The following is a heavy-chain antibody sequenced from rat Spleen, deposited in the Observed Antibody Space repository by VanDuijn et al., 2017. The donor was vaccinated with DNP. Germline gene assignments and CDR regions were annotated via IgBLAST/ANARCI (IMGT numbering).Heavy chain of an antibody. CDR1: GFSLTSYG. CDR2: MRYNGDT. CDR3: TRDRPNYGGFDY. J-gene: IGHJ2*01. Sequence: QVQLKESGPGPVQPSETLTLTCTVSGFSLTSYGVNWVRQPPGKGLQWMGRMRYNGDTSCNSALKSRLNISRDTSKKQVFLKMNSLQADDTGTYYCTRDRPNYGGFDYWGQGVMVTVSS. V-gene: IGHV2-63*01. D-gene: IGHD1-11*01.